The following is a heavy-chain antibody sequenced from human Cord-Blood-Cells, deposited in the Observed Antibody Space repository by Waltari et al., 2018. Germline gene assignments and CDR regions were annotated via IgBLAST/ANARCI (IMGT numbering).Heavy chain of an antibody. J-gene: IGHJ1*01. D-gene: IGHD2-21*02. CDR2: IKHSGST. CDR3: AREPQCGGDCPPTEYFQH. V-gene: IGHV4-34*01. CDR1: GGCFRGYY. Sequence: QVQLQQWGAGLLKPSETLSLTCAVYGGCFRGYYWSWIRQPPGKGLEWIGEIKHSGSTNYNTSLKRRVPISVDTSKNQFSLKLSSVTAADTAVYYCAREPQCGGDCPPTEYFQHWGQGTLVTVSS.